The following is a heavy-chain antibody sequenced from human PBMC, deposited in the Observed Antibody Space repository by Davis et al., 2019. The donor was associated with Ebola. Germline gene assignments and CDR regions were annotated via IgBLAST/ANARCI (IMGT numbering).Heavy chain of an antibody. J-gene: IGHJ6*02. Sequence: SETLSLTCTVSGGSISSYYWSWIRQPPGKGLEWIGYIYYSGSTNYNPSLKSRVTISVDKSKNQFSLKLSSVTAADTAVYYCARERPLLYYYGMDVWGQGTTVTVSS. CDR3: ARERPLLYYYGMDV. CDR1: GGSISSYY. D-gene: IGHD1-14*01. CDR2: IYYSGST. V-gene: IGHV4-59*12.